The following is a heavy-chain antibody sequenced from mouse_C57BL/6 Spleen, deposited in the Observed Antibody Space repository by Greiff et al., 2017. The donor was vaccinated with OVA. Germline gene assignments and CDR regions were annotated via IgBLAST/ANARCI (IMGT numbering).Heavy chain of an antibody. V-gene: IGHV1-55*01. CDR1: GYTFTSYW. CDR3: AREGAFTKGFAY. CDR2: IYPGSGST. J-gene: IGHJ3*01. D-gene: IGHD2-12*01. Sequence: QVQLKQPGAELVKPGASVKMSCKASGYTFTSYWITWVKQRPGQGLEWIGDIYPGSGSTNYNEKFKSKATLTVDTSSSTAYMQLSSLTSEDSAVYYCAREGAFTKGFAYWGQGTLVTVSA.